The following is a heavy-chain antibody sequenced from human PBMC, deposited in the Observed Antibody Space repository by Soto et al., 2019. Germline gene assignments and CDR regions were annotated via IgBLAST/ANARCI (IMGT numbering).Heavy chain of an antibody. D-gene: IGHD1-1*01. J-gene: IGHJ2*01. Sequence: QVQLQESGPGLVKPSGTLSLTCAVSGGSINSSDWWSWVRQPPGKGLAWIGENYHSGTTNYNPSLKSRVDISLDKSKKQFSLKLSSVTAADAAVYYWRISTSTSGLYWYFDLWGRGTLVTVSS. CDR3: RISTSTSGLYWYFDL. CDR1: GGSINSSDW. CDR2: NYHSGTT. V-gene: IGHV4-4*02.